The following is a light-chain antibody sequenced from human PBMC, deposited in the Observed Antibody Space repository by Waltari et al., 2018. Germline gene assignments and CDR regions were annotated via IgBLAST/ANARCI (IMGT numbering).Light chain of an antibody. V-gene: IGLV2-14*03. CDR3: SSYTSSSTFV. CDR2: DVS. Sequence: QSAMNQPDSVSGSPGQAITIYCTGTSSDDGGCKYVRWDQHHPGKAPKLMIYDVSKRPSGVSNRFSVSKSGNTASLTISGLQAEDEADYYCSSYTSSSTFVFGTGTKVTVL. J-gene: IGLJ1*01. CDR1: SSDDGGCKY.